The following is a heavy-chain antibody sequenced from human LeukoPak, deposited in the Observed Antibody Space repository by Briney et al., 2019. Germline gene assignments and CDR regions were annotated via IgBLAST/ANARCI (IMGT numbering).Heavy chain of an antibody. CDR3: ARADLGGSCLH. J-gene: IGHJ4*02. D-gene: IGHD2-15*01. CDR1: GFTFSSYS. V-gene: IGHV3-21*01. CDR2: ISSSSSYI. Sequence: GGSLRLSCAASGFTFSSYSMNWVRQAPGKGLEWVSSISSSSSYIYYADSVKGRFTISRDNAKNSLYLQMNSLGAEDTAVYYCARADLGGSCLHWGQGTLVTVSS.